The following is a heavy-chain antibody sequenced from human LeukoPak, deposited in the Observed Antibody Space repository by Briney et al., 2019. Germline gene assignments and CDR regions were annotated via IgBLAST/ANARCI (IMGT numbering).Heavy chain of an antibody. CDR3: ARGPGSSSDYYYYYMDV. J-gene: IGHJ6*03. V-gene: IGHV1-8*03. D-gene: IGHD6-6*01. CDR1: GYTFTSYD. Sequence: GASVKVSCKASGYTFTSYDINWVRQATGQGLEWMGWMNPNSGNTGHAQKFQGRVTITRNTSISTAYMELSSLRSEDTAVYYCARGPGSSSDYYYYYMDVWGKGTTVTVSS. CDR2: MNPNSGNT.